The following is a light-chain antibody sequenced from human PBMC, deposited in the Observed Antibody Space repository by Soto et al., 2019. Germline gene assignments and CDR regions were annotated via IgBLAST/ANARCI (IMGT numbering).Light chain of an antibody. Sequence: QSVLTQRASVSGSPGQSITISCTGTSGDVGSYTLVSWFQQHPGKAPKLMIFEVSKRPSGVSNRFSGSKSGNTASLTLSGLQAEDEADYYCCSYAGSSTHVFGTGTKVT. CDR1: SGDVGSYTL. CDR2: EVS. J-gene: IGLJ1*01. V-gene: IGLV2-23*02. CDR3: CSYAGSSTHV.